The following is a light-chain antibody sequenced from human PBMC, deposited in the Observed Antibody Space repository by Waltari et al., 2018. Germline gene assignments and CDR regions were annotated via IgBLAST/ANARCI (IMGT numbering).Light chain of an antibody. CDR2: GNT. J-gene: IGLJ2*01. Sequence: QSVLTQPPSVSGAPGQRVTISCTGSRSNIGAGFDVPWYQHLPGKVPKLLIYGNTDRPSGVPVRFSGSKSGTSAYLAITGLQAEDEADYYCQSYDSSLSASIFGGGTKLTVL. V-gene: IGLV1-40*01. CDR1: RSNIGAGFD. CDR3: QSYDSSLSASI.